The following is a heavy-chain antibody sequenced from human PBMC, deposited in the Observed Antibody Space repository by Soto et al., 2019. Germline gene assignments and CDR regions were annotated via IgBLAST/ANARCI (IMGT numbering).Heavy chain of an antibody. Sequence: SETLSLTCTVSGDSVSRYYWNWIRQPPGKGLEWIGYIYNSGSTNYNPSLKSRVAISVDTSKNQFSLTLTSVTAADTAVYYCARAPTYSYGSGTPYYFYAMDVWGQGTTVTVSS. CDR2: IYNSGST. CDR3: ARAPTYSYGSGTPYYFYAMDV. D-gene: IGHD3-10*01. V-gene: IGHV4-59*02. J-gene: IGHJ6*02. CDR1: GDSVSRYY.